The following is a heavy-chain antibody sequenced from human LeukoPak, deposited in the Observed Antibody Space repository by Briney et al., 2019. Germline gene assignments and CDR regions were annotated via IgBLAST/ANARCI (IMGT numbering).Heavy chain of an antibody. V-gene: IGHV1-2*04. J-gene: IGHJ5*02. CDR2: INPNSGGT. CDR1: GYTFTGYY. D-gene: IGHD3-22*01. Sequence: ASVKVSCKASGYTFTGYYMHWVRQAPGQGLEWMGWINPNSGGTNYAQKFQGWVTMTRDTSISTAYMELSRLRSDDTAVYYCARAYYYDSSGYYPWGQGTLVTVSS. CDR3: ARAYYYDSSGYYP.